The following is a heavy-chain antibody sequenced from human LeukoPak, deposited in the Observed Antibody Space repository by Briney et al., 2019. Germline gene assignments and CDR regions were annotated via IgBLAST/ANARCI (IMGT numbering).Heavy chain of an antibody. CDR3: AKDLEGTPFDY. V-gene: IGHV3-7*01. CDR1: GFTFSNYW. Sequence: GGSLRLSCAASGFTFSNYWISWVRQAPGKGLEWVANIKQDGSEKYYVDSVKGRFTISRDNSKNTLYLQMNSLRAEDTAVYYCAKDLEGTPFDYWGQGTLVTVSS. CDR2: IKQDGSEK. J-gene: IGHJ4*02. D-gene: IGHD3-3*01.